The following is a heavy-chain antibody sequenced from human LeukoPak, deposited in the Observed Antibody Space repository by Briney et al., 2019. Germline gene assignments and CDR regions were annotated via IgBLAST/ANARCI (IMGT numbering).Heavy chain of an antibody. CDR3: ARGVGQDAFDI. D-gene: IGHD1-26*01. V-gene: IGHV3-23*01. CDR1: GFTFSSYA. Sequence: GGSLRLSCSASGFTFSSYAMSWVRQAPGKGLEWVSAVTGSGVSTYYADSVKGRFTFSKDNSKNTLYLQMTNLRVEDTAVYYCARGVGQDAFDIWGQGTMVTVSS. CDR2: VTGSGVST. J-gene: IGHJ3*02.